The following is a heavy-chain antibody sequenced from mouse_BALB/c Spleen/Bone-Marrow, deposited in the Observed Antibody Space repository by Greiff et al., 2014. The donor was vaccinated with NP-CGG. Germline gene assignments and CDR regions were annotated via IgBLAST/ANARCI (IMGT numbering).Heavy chain of an antibody. CDR2: IDPANGNT. CDR3: AECTTAAYYVMDY. J-gene: IGHJ4*01. V-gene: IGHV14-3*02. Sequence: VQLKESGAELVKPGASVKLSCTASGFNIKDTYIHWVKQRPEQGLEWIGRIDPANGNTKYDPKFQGKATITADTASNTAYLQLISLTTEDTDVYYFAECTTAAYYVMDYWGQGTSVTVSS. D-gene: IGHD1-2*01. CDR1: GFNIKDTY.